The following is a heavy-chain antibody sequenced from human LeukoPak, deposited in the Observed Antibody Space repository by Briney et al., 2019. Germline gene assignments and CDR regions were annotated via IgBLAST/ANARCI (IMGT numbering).Heavy chain of an antibody. Sequence: SRPTLLNPPQTLTLTCTFSGFSLSTSGVGMGWIRQPPGKALEWLALTYWDDDKRYSPSLKSRLTITKDTTKNQVVHTMTNMDPVDTATYYCAHLNGDSPLNYWGQGTLVTVSS. CDR2: TYWDDDK. J-gene: IGHJ4*02. CDR3: AHLNGDSPLNY. CDR1: GFSLSTSGVG. V-gene: IGHV2-5*02. D-gene: IGHD4-17*01.